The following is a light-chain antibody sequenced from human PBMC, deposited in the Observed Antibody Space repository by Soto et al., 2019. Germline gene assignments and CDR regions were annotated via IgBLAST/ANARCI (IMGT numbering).Light chain of an antibody. J-gene: IGKJ4*01. CDR2: DAS. CDR1: QTITRW. Sequence: DIPMTHSPSPLSASVGGRVTITCRDSQTITRWMAWYQQKPGKAPKLLIYDASTLESGVPSRFSGSGSGTDFTLTISSLQPEDFATYDGQQLNSYLALTGGGRTKVEI. V-gene: IGKV1-5*01. CDR3: QQLNSYLALT.